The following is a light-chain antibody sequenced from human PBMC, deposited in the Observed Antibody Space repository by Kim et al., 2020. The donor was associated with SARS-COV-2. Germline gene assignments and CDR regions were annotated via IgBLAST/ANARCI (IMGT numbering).Light chain of an antibody. V-gene: IGKV3-15*01. CDR1: QSFTSN. CDR2: GAS. J-gene: IGKJ5*01. CDR3: QQYNSWPIT. Sequence: EIVMTQSPATLSVSPGERVTLSCRASQSFTSNLVWYQQKPGQAPRLLIYGASTRATGFPARFTGSGSGTEFTLSISSLQSEDFAIYYCQQYNSWPITFGQGTRLEIK.